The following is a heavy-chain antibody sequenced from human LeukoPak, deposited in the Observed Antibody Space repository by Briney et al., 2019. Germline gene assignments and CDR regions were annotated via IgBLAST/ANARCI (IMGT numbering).Heavy chain of an antibody. CDR1: GFTFSNYA. V-gene: IGHV3-30*04. Sequence: GRSLRLSCAASGFTFSNYAMHWVRQAPGKGLEWVAVISYGGSNKYYTDSVKGRFTISRDNSKNTLYLQMNSPRPEDTAIYYCAKDRGDYTNWFDPWGQGTLVTVSS. CDR3: AKDRGDYTNWFDP. J-gene: IGHJ5*02. D-gene: IGHD4-17*01. CDR2: ISYGGSNK.